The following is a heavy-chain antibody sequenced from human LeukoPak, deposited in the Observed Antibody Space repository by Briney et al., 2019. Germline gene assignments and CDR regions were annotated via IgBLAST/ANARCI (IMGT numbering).Heavy chain of an antibody. CDR1: GFTFSTYA. J-gene: IGHJ4*02. D-gene: IGHD6-6*01. Sequence: GGSLRLSCAASGFTFSTYAMSWVRQAPGTGLEWVSVISGSGGSTYYTDSVKGRFTISRDNSENTLYLQMNSLRAEDTAVYYCAKDLYSSSSGFDYWGQGTLVTVSS. V-gene: IGHV3-23*01. CDR2: ISGSGGST. CDR3: AKDLYSSSSGFDY.